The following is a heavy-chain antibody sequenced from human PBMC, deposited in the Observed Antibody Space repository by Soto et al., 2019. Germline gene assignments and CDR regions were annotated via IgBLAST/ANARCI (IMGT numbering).Heavy chain of an antibody. V-gene: IGHV4-39*01. CDR1: GGSISSSSYY. CDR2: IYYSGIT. J-gene: IGHJ6*02. D-gene: IGHD6-13*01. Sequence: SETLSLTCTVSGGSISSSSYYWGGIRQPPGKGLEWIGSIYYSGITYYNPSLKSRVTISVDTSKNQFSLKLSSVTAADTAVYYCARRIAAAKYYYYYGMDVWGQGTTVTVSS. CDR3: ARRIAAAKYYYYYGMDV.